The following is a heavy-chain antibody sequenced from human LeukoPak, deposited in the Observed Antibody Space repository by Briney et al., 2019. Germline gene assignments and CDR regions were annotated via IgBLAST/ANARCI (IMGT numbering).Heavy chain of an antibody. V-gene: IGHV3-74*01. J-gene: IGHJ3*01. CDR2: IISDGIIT. CDR1: GLTFHNTW. Sequence: PGGSLRLSCAASGLTFHNTWMYWSRQAPGTGLVWASRIISDGIITNYADSVTGRFTISRDNAKNTLYLQMNSLRADDTAVYYCAADGKYAFLVWGQGTMVTVSS. CDR3: AADGKYAFLV.